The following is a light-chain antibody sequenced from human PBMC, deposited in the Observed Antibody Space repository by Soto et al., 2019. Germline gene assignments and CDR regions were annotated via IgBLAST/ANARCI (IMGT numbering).Light chain of an antibody. J-gene: IGKJ4*01. V-gene: IGKV1-5*03. CDR3: QQYSRYSIT. CDR1: QTISYW. CDR2: KAS. Sequence: DIQMTQSPSTLSASVGDRVTITCRASQTISYWLAWYQQKPGKVPTVLIYKASTLESGVQSRFSGSGSGTEFTLTISSLQPDVFATYYCQQYSRYSITFGGGTKVEMK.